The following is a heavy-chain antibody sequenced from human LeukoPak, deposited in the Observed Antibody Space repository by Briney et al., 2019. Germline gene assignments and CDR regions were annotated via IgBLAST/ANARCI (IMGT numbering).Heavy chain of an antibody. V-gene: IGHV3-9*01. Sequence: GGSLRLSCAASGFKFDDYAMHWVRQAPGKDLEWVAGIGWNSNTVGYADSVRGRFTIRRDNAKNSLFLQMNSLRPEDTAMYYCTKSKDYGDHWFDPWGQGTRVTVSS. CDR2: IGWNSNTV. CDR3: TKSKDYGDHWFDP. CDR1: GFKFDDYA. D-gene: IGHD4-17*01. J-gene: IGHJ5*02.